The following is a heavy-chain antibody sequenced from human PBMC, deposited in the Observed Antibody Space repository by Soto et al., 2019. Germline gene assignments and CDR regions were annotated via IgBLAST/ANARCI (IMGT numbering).Heavy chain of an antibody. J-gene: IGHJ6*02. Sequence: GGSLRLSCAASGFTFSNAWMSWVRQAPGKGLEWVGRIKSKSDGGTTDYAAPVKGRFTISRADSKNTLYLQMNSLKTEDPAVYYFTIYSYGPNYYYYGMDVWGQGTTVTVSS. CDR1: GFTFSNAW. D-gene: IGHD5-18*01. CDR3: TIYSYGPNYYYYGMDV. V-gene: IGHV3-15*01. CDR2: IKSKSDGGTT.